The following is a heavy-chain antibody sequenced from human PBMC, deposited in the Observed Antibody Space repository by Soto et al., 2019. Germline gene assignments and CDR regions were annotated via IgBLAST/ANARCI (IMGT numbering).Heavy chain of an antibody. Sequence: PSETLSLSCTVSGGSISSSSYYWGWIRQPPGKGLEWIGSIYYSGSTYYNPSLKSRVTISVDTSKNQFSLKLSSVTAADTAVYYCARLGERGMDYWGQGTLVTVS. CDR3: ARLGERGMDY. D-gene: IGHD1-26*01. V-gene: IGHV4-39*01. J-gene: IGHJ4*02. CDR1: GGSISSSSYY. CDR2: IYYSGST.